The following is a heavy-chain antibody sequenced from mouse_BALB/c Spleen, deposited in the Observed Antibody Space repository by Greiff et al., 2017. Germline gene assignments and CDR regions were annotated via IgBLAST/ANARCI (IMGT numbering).Heavy chain of an antibody. J-gene: IGHJ3*01. Sequence: VQLQQSGAELMKPGASVKISCKATGYTFSSYWIEWVKQRPGHGLEWIGEILPGSGSTNYNEKFKGKATFTADTSSNTAYMQLSSLTSEDSAVYYCARGGYYGNYEFAYWGQGTLVTVSA. D-gene: IGHD2-1*01. CDR2: ILPGSGST. V-gene: IGHV1-9*01. CDR3: ARGGYYGNYEFAY. CDR1: GYTFSSYW.